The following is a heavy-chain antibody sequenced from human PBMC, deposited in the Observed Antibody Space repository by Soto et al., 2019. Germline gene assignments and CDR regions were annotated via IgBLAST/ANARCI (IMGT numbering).Heavy chain of an antibody. D-gene: IGHD6-25*01. CDR1: GFTFSKYS. CDR3: ARRSRPIEY. V-gene: IGHV3-48*02. Sequence: PGGSLRLSCEGTGFTFSKYSLNWVRQAPGKGLEWISYISSSSNSVEYAVSVKDRFIIYRDNAKNSLYLQMDFLRHEDTAVYHCARRSRPIEYWGRGTLVTVSS. CDR2: ISSSSNSV. J-gene: IGHJ4*02.